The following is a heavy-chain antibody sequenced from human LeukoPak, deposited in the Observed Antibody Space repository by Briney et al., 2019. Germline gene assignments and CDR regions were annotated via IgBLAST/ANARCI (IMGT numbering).Heavy chain of an antibody. CDR1: GYSISSGYY. D-gene: IGHD2-2*02. J-gene: IGHJ5*02. Sequence: PSETLSLTCTVSGYSISSGYYWGWIRQPPGKGLEWTGSIYHSGSTYYNPSLKSRVTISVDTSKNQFSLKLSSVTAADTAVYYCARARGDCSSTSCYKPRRFDPWGQGTLVTVSS. V-gene: IGHV4-38-2*02. CDR2: IYHSGST. CDR3: ARARGDCSSTSCYKPRRFDP.